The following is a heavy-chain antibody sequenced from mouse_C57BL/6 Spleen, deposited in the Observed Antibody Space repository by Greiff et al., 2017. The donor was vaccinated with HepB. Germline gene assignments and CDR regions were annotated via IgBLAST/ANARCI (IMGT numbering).Heavy chain of an antibody. Sequence: EVQLVESGPGLVKPSQSLSLTCSVTGYSITSGYYWNWIRQFPGNKLEWMGYISYDGSNNYNPSLKNRISITRDTSKNQFFLKLNSVTTEDTATYYCANWDLDYWGQGTTLTVSS. CDR2: ISYDGSN. CDR1: GYSITSGYY. D-gene: IGHD4-1*01. V-gene: IGHV3-6*01. J-gene: IGHJ2*01. CDR3: ANWDLDY.